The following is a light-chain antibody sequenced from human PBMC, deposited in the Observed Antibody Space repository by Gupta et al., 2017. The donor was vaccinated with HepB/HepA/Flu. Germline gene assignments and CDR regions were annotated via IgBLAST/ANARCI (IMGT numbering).Light chain of an antibody. CDR1: QSISTE. CDR2: DAS. CDR3: QQSYMSPRT. Sequence: DIKMAQSPSSLSASVGDRVTITRRASQSISTELHWYQQKPGKAPILLIYDASSLESGVPSRFRGSGSGTEFTLTISSLQPEDFATYYCQQSYMSPRTFGEGTKVEIK. V-gene: IGKV1-39*01. J-gene: IGKJ1*01.